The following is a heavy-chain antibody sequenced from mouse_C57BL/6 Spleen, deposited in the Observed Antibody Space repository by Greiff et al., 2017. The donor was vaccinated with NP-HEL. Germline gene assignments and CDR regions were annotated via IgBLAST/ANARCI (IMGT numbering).Heavy chain of an antibody. CDR1: GYTFTSYW. V-gene: IGHV1-64*01. CDR3: AQGGLRRGGFDY. Sequence: QVQLQQPGAELVKPGASVKLSCKASGYTFTSYWMHWVKQRPGQGLEWIGMIHPNSGSTNYNEKFKSKATLTVDKSSSTAYMQLSSLTSEDSAVYYCAQGGLRRGGFDYWGQGTTLTVSS. J-gene: IGHJ2*01. CDR2: IHPNSGST. D-gene: IGHD2-4*01.